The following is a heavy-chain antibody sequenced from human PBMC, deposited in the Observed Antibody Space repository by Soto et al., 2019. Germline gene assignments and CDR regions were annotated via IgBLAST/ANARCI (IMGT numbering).Heavy chain of an antibody. CDR3: ARAGRVVTATANFDY. J-gene: IGHJ4*02. CDR2: INAGNGNT. Sequence: ASVKVSCKASGYTFTSYAMHWVRQAPGQRLEWMGWINAGNGNTKYSQKFQGRVTITRDTSTSTAYMELRSLRSDDTAVYYCARAGRVVTATANFDYWGQGTLVTVSS. V-gene: IGHV1-3*01. CDR1: GYTFTSYA. D-gene: IGHD2-21*02.